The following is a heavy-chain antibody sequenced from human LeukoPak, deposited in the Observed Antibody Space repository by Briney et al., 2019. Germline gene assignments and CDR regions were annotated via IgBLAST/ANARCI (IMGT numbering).Heavy chain of an antibody. CDR2: IYYSGST. CDR1: GGSISSSTYY. V-gene: IGHV4-39*01. D-gene: IGHD3-9*01. J-gene: IGHJ4*02. Sequence: PSETLSLTRTVSGGSISSSTYYWGWIRQPPGKGLEWYGSIYYSGSTYYNPSLKSRVTISVDTSKNQFSLKMSSVTAADTAVYYCASRYYDILSGYHYWGQGTLVIVSS. CDR3: ASRYYDILSGYHY.